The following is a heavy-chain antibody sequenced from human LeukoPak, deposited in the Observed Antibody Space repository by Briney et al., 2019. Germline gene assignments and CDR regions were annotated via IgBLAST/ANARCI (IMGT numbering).Heavy chain of an antibody. CDR1: GFTVSSNY. Sequence: GGSLRLSCAASGFTVSSNYMSWVRQAPGKGLEWVSVIYSGGSTYYADSVKGRFTISRDNSKNTLYLQMNSLRAEDTAVYYCARDERLRRRGFDYWGQGTLVTVPS. J-gene: IGHJ4*02. CDR3: ARDERLRRRGFDY. D-gene: IGHD4-17*01. V-gene: IGHV3-53*01. CDR2: IYSGGST.